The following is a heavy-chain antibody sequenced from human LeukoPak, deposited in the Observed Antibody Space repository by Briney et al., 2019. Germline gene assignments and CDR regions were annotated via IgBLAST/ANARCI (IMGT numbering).Heavy chain of an antibody. J-gene: IGHJ4*02. V-gene: IGHV1-2*02. Sequence: ASVKVSCKASGYTFTGYYMHWVRQAPGQVLEWMGWINPNSGGTNYAQKFQGRVTMTRDTSISTAYMELSRLRSDDTAVYYCARARSITMIVPGYWGQGTLVTVSS. CDR1: GYTFTGYY. D-gene: IGHD3-22*01. CDR2: INPNSGGT. CDR3: ARARSITMIVPGY.